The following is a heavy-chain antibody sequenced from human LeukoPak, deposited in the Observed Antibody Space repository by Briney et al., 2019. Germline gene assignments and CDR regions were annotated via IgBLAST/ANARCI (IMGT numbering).Heavy chain of an antibody. V-gene: IGHV4-59*08. J-gene: IGHJ4*02. Sequence: PSETLSLTCTVSGGSISSYHWSWIRQPPGKGLEWIGYIYYSGSTNYNPSLKSRVTISIDTSKNEFSLKLSSVTAADTAVYYCASRRVGPFDYWGQGTLVTVSS. CDR1: GGSISSYH. CDR3: ASRRVGPFDY. CDR2: IYYSGST. D-gene: IGHD1-26*01.